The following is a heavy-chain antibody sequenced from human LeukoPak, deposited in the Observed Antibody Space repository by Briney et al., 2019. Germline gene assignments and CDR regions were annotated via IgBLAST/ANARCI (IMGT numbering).Heavy chain of an antibody. J-gene: IGHJ6*03. CDR3: AKDSTFYYIDV. CDR1: GFTFNNYG. V-gene: IGHV3-30*02. Sequence: PGGSLRLSCAASGFTFNNYGMHWVRQAPGKGLEWVASIRYNGNNQYYADSVKGRFTIPRDNSKNTLYLQMNSLKGDDTAVYYCAKDSTFYYIDVWGKGTTVIISS. CDR2: IRYNGNNQ.